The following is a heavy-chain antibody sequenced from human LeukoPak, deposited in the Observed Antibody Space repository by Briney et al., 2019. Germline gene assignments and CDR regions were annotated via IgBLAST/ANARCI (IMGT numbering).Heavy chain of an antibody. J-gene: IGHJ5*02. D-gene: IGHD3-3*01. Sequence: SETLSLTCAVDGGSFGGYYWGWIRQPAGELREWIGSIYPSVSTYYNPSFRRRVTISVDRSKSQFSPKLSSVTAADTAVYYCARDLAPGSYYDFWSGDLNWFDPWGQGTLVTVSS. V-gene: IGHV4-38-2*02. CDR2: IYPSVST. CDR1: GGSFGGYY. CDR3: ARDLAPGSYYDFWSGDLNWFDP.